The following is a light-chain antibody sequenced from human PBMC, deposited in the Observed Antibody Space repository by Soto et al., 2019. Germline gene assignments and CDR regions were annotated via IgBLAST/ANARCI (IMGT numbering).Light chain of an antibody. V-gene: IGKV1-27*01. CDR2: AAS. CDR3: QKCKVAPFT. CDR1: QGIDNH. J-gene: IGKJ4*01. Sequence: DIQMTQSPSSLSASVGDRVTITCRASQGIDNHLAWYQQKSGKAPKLLIYAASTLQSGVPSRFTGSGSGTDFTLTISSLQPEDAAIYYCQKCKVAPFTFGGGTKVEIK.